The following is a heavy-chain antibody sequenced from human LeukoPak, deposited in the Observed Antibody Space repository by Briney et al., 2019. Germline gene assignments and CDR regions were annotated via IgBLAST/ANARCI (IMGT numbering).Heavy chain of an antibody. CDR3: ARGPRAAADDY. V-gene: IGHV1-3*01. J-gene: IGHJ4*02. CDR2: INAVNGNT. CDR1: GYTSINYA. D-gene: IGHD6-13*01. Sequence: GASVKVSCKASGYTSINYAINWGRQAPGQRPEWIGWINAVNGNTKYSQKFQGRVTITRDTSASTTYMELSSLRSEDTAVYYCARGPRAAADDYWGQGTLVTVSS.